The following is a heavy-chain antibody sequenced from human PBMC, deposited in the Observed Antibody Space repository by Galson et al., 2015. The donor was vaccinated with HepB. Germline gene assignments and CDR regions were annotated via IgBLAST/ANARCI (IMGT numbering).Heavy chain of an antibody. CDR3: ARTTMVRGVFDY. CDR1: GFTFSSYW. CDR2: INSDGSST. D-gene: IGHD3-10*01. Sequence: SLRLSCAASGFTFSSYWMHWVRQAPGKGLVWVSRINSDGSSTSYADSVKGRFTISRDNAKNTLYLQMNSLRAEDTAVYYCARTTMVRGVFDYWGQGTLVTVSS. J-gene: IGHJ4*02. V-gene: IGHV3-74*01.